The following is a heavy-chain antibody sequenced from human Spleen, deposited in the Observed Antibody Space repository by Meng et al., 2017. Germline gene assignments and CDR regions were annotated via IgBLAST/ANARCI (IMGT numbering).Heavy chain of an antibody. Sequence: LRLSCTVSGGSISSGGYYWSWIRQHPGKGLEWIGYIYYSGSTYYNPSLKSRVTISVDTSKNQFSLKLSSVTAADTAVYYCARVFYRDDDYWGQGTLVTVSS. J-gene: IGHJ4*02. CDR1: GGSISSGGYY. V-gene: IGHV4-31*03. CDR2: IYYSGST. CDR3: ARVFYRDDDY. D-gene: IGHD3-3*01.